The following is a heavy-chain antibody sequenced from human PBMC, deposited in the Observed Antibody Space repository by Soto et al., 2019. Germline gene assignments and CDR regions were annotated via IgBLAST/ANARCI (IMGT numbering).Heavy chain of an antibody. Sequence: PGGSLRLSCAASGFTFSSYGMHWVRQAPGKGLEWVAVIWYDGSNKYYADSVKGRFTISRDNSKSTLYLQMNSLRAEDTAVYYCARVPYDSSGYYDYWGQGTLVTVSS. CDR3: ARVPYDSSGYYDY. D-gene: IGHD3-22*01. J-gene: IGHJ4*02. CDR2: IWYDGSNK. V-gene: IGHV3-33*01. CDR1: GFTFSSYG.